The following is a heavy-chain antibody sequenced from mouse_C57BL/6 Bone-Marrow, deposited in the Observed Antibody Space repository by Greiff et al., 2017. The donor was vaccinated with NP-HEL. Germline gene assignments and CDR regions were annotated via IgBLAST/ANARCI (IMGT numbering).Heavy chain of an antibody. Sequence: QVQLKQPGAELVMPGASVKLSCKASGYTFTSYWMHWVKQRPGQGLEWIGEIDPSDSYTNYNQKFKGKSTLTVDKSSSTAYMQLSILTSEDSAVYYCAREFYYCRPRYWYFDVWGTGTTVTVSS. D-gene: IGHD1-1*01. CDR1: GYTFTSYW. CDR2: IDPSDSYT. J-gene: IGHJ1*03. CDR3: AREFYYCRPRYWYFDV. V-gene: IGHV1-69*01.